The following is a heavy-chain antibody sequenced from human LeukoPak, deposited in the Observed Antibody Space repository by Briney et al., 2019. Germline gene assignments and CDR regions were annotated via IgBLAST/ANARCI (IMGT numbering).Heavy chain of an antibody. CDR3: ARARYFDWLYI. Sequence: SETLSLTCTVSGGSISSYYWSWIRQPPGKGLEWIGYIYYSGSTNCNPSLKSRVTISVDTSKNQFSLKLSSVTAADTAVYYCARARYFDWLYIWGQGTMVTVSS. J-gene: IGHJ3*02. CDR1: GGSISSYY. V-gene: IGHV4-59*01. D-gene: IGHD3-9*01. CDR2: IYYSGST.